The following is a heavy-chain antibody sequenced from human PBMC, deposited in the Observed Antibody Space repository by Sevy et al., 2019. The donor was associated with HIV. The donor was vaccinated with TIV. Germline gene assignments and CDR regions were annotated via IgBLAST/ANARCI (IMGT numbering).Heavy chain of an antibody. D-gene: IGHD1-26*01. J-gene: IGHJ4*02. Sequence: SETLSLTCTVSGGSITSLYWNWIRQPPGKGLEWIANIYYNGHINYNPSLKSRVTLSLDTSENQFSLRLSSVTAADTAMDYGAGENAWGRGYSWGQGTLVTVSS. V-gene: IGHV4-59*08. CDR3: AGENAWGRGYS. CDR1: GGSITSLY. CDR2: IYYNGHI.